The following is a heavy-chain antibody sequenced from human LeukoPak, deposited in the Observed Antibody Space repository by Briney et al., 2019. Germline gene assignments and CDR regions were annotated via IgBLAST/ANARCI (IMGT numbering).Heavy chain of an antibody. CDR1: GYTFSDYY. CDR2: INPNSGDT. V-gene: IGHV1-2*02. J-gene: IGHJ4*02. CDR3: ARGSSSSYYFDY. Sequence: VASVKVSCKTSGYTFSDYYIHWIRQAPGQGLEWVGWINPNSGDTDYAQKFQGRVTMTRDMSTSTVYMELSSLRSEDTAVYYCARGSSSSYYFDYWGQGTLVTVSS. D-gene: IGHD6-6*01.